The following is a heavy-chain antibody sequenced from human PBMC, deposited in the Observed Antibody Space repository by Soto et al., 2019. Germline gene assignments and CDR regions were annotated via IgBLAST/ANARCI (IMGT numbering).Heavy chain of an antibody. CDR1: TFTFSDYA. Sequence: QVQLVESGGGVVLPGRSLRLSCAASTFTFSDYAMHWVRQAPGKGLEWVAVISDDGSNKYSVDSVKGRFTISRDNSKNTLYLQMNSLRAEDTAVYYCARGDFYGSGKFSSLFDYWGQGTLVTVSS. V-gene: IGHV3-30-3*01. CDR2: ISDDGSNK. CDR3: ARGDFYGSGKFSSLFDY. D-gene: IGHD3-10*01. J-gene: IGHJ4*02.